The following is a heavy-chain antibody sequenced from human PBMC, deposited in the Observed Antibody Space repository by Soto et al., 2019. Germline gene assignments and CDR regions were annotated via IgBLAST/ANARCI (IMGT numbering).Heavy chain of an antibody. Sequence: GSLRLSCAASGFTFSTFVMTRVRQVPGEGLEWISSITGSGKSAYYADSVKGRVTISRDNSKNTLYLQISSLGVDDTAVYHCAVHLGENYYTMDVWGQGTTVTVSS. CDR3: AVHLGENYYTMDV. J-gene: IGHJ6*02. V-gene: IGHV3-23*01. CDR1: GFTFSTFV. CDR2: ITGSGKSA. D-gene: IGHD3-10*01.